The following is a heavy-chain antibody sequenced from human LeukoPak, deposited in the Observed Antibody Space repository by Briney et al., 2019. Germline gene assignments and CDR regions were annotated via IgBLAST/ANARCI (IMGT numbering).Heavy chain of an antibody. CDR3: AISYTNALDY. Sequence: SETLSLTCTVSGGSISSYYWSWIRQPPGKGLEWIGYIYYSGSTNYNPSLKSRVTISVDTSKNQFSLKLSSVTAADTAVYYCAISYTNALDYWGQGTLVTVSS. D-gene: IGHD3-10*01. V-gene: IGHV4-59*01. CDR2: IYYSGST. J-gene: IGHJ4*02. CDR1: GGSISSYY.